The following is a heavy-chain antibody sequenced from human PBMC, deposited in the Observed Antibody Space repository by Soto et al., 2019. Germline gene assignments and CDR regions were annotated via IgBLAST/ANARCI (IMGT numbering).Heavy chain of an antibody. V-gene: IGHV1-69*13. D-gene: IGHD1-7*01. CDR2: IIPIFGTA. CDR3: ASHQNSPTRPFDP. J-gene: IGHJ5*02. CDR1: GGTFSSYA. Sequence: ASVKVSCKASGGTFSSYAISWVRQAPGQGLEWMGGIIPIFGTANYAQKFQGRVTITADESTSTAYMELSSLRSEDTAVYYCASHQNSPTRPFDPRGQGTLVTVSS.